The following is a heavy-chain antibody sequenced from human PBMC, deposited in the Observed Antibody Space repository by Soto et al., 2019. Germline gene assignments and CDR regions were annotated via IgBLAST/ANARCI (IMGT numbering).Heavy chain of an antibody. Sequence: SQTLSLTCVISGYSISRDSAAWNWIRQSPARGLEWLGRTYYRSKWRYDYAVSVKGRVTINPDTSKNQFSLHLNSVTPEDTAVYYCAGAYSSGWYSYFDYWGQRNLVTVSA. D-gene: IGHD6-19*01. J-gene: IGHJ4*02. CDR1: GYSISRDSAA. CDR2: TYYRSKWRY. CDR3: AGAYSSGWYSYFDY. V-gene: IGHV6-1*01.